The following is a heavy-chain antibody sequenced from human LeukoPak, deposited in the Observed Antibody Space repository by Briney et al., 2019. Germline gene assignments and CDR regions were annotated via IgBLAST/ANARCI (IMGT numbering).Heavy chain of an antibody. D-gene: IGHD3-9*01. CDR2: INQDGSEK. CDR3: ARGATLRYFD. CDR1: GFTLSTYW. V-gene: IGHV3-7*05. J-gene: IGHJ4*02. Sequence: GGSLRLSCAASGFTLSTYWMSWVRQAPGKGLEWVANINQDGSEKYYVDSVKGRFTISRDNAKNSLYLQMNSLRAEDTAVYYCARGATLRYFDWGQGTLVTVSS.